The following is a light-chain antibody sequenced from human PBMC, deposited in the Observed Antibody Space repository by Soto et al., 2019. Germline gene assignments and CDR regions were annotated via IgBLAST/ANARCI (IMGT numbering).Light chain of an antibody. V-gene: IGKV2-28*01. CDR3: MQPLQTST. J-gene: IGKJ5*01. Sequence: DIVMTQSPLSLPVTPGESASFSCRSSQSLLHSDGYNYLDLCLQKPGQSPQLLIYLVSNRASGVPGRFSGNGAGTDFTLKISRVEAEDVGVYYCMQPLQTSTFGQGTRREIK. CDR1: QSLLHSDGYNY. CDR2: LVS.